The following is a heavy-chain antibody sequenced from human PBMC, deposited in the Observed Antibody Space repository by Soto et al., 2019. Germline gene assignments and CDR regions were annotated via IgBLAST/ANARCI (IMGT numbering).Heavy chain of an antibody. J-gene: IGHJ6*02. CDR2: ISYDGRSK. D-gene: IGHD5-18*01. V-gene: IGHV3-30*18. Sequence: QVQLVESGGGVVQPGRSLRLSCAASGFVFRTYGMYWVRQAPGKGLEWVALISYDGRSKNYADSVKGRFTISRDNSENKLFLHMNSLTFEDTAVYYCANLDTALVFFATAVWGQGTTVVVSS. CDR1: GFVFRTYG. CDR3: ANLDTALVFFATAV.